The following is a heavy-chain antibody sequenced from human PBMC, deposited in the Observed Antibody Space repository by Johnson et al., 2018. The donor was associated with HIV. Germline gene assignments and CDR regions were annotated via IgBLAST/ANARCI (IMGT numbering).Heavy chain of an antibody. CDR2: ISYDGSNK. CDR1: GFTFSSYA. J-gene: IGHJ3*02. D-gene: IGHD6-6*01. Sequence: QVQLVESGGGVVQPGRSLRLSCAASGFTFSSYAMHWVRQAPGKGLEWVAVISYDGSNKYYADSVKGLFTISRANSKNTLYLQMNSLRAEDTAVYYCARRGYSSSGGAFDIWGQGTMVTVSS. V-gene: IGHV3-30-3*01. CDR3: ARRGYSSSGGAFDI.